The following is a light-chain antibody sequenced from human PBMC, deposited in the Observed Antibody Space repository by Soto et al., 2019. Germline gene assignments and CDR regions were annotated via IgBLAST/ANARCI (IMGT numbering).Light chain of an antibody. CDR1: SSDVGDYNY. CDR3: SSYTRSSTYV. J-gene: IGLJ1*01. Sequence: QSALTQPASVSGSPGQSITISCSGTSSDVGDYNYVSWYQQHPGKATKLMIYEVSNRPSGVSNRFSGSKSGNTASLTISGLQAEDEADYYCSSYTRSSTYVFGTGTKLTVL. V-gene: IGLV2-14*01. CDR2: EVS.